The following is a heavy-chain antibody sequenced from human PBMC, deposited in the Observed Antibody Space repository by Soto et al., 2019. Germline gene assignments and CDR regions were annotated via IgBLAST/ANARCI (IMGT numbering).Heavy chain of an antibody. D-gene: IGHD2-15*01. V-gene: IGHV3-74*01. J-gene: IGHJ6*03. CDR3: ARGDCVGGPCYSLAGSFYYYMDV. CDR2: INSDGSVS. CDR1: GFTFSNYL. Sequence: EVQLVESGGGLVQPGGSLRLSCAASGFTFSNYLMYWVRQAPGKGLVWVSRINSDGSVSSYADSVKGRLTISRDNVKNTLYLQMDSLRAEDTAVYYCARGDCVGGPCYSLAGSFYYYMDVWGKGTTVTVFS.